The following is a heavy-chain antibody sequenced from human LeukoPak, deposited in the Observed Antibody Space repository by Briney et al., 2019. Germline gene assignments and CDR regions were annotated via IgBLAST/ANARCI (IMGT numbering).Heavy chain of an antibody. CDR2: IYYSGST. J-gene: IGHJ6*03. CDR3: TRGSIAYYYMDV. CDR1: GGSISSYY. Sequence: ESSETLSLTCTVSGGSISSYYWSWLRQPPGKGLEWIGNIYYSGSTNYNPSLKSRVTISVDTSKNQFSLKLSSVTAADTAVYYCTRGSIAYYYMDVWGKGTTVTISS. V-gene: IGHV4-59*01. D-gene: IGHD3-22*01.